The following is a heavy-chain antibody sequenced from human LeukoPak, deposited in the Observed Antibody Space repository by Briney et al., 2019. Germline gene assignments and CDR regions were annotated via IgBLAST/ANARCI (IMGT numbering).Heavy chain of an antibody. V-gene: IGHV3-33*01. Sequence: GGSLRLSCAASGFTFSSYGMHWVRQAPGKGLEWVAVIWYDGSNKYYADSVKGRFTISRDNSKNTLYLQMNSLRAEDTAVYYCARGGSSIYYFDYWGQGTLVIVSS. CDR3: ARGGSSIYYFDY. D-gene: IGHD6-6*01. J-gene: IGHJ4*02. CDR1: GFTFSSYG. CDR2: IWYDGSNK.